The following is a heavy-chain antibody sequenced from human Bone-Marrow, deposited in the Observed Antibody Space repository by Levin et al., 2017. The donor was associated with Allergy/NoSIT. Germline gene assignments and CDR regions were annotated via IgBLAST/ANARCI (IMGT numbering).Heavy chain of an antibody. J-gene: IGHJ5*02. CDR2: INPNSGGT. D-gene: IGHD2-15*01. V-gene: IGHV1-2*06. CDR1: GYTFTGYY. Sequence: ASVKVSCKASGYTFTGYYMHWVRQAPGQGLEWMGRINPNSGGTNYAQKFQGRVTMTRDTSISTAYMELSRLRSDDTAVYYCAREADIVVVVAAENWFDPWGQGTLVTVSS. CDR3: AREADIVVVVAAENWFDP.